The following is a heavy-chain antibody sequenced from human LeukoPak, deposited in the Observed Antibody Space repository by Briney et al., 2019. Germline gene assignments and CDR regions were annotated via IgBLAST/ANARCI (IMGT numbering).Heavy chain of an antibody. CDR1: GFTFSSYS. Sequence: GGSLRLSCAASGFTFSSYSMNWVRQAPGKGLEWVSSISSSSSYIYYADSVKGRFTISRDNAKNSLYLQMNSLRAEDTAVYYCASFYKGDAFDNWGQGTMVTVSS. V-gene: IGHV3-21*01. D-gene: IGHD2/OR15-2a*01. CDR2: ISSSSSYI. J-gene: IGHJ3*02. CDR3: ASFYKGDAFDN.